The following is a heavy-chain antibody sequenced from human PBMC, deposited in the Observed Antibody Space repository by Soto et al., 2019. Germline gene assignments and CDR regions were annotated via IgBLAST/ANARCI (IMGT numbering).Heavy chain of an antibody. Sequence: PGGSLRRSCAASGFTFSSYAMSWVRQAPGKGLEWVSAISGSGGSTYYADSVKGRFTISRDNSKNTLYLQMNSLRAEDTAVYYCAKDYDYIWGSYRFLIDWGQGTLVTVSS. CDR2: ISGSGGST. V-gene: IGHV3-23*01. J-gene: IGHJ4*02. D-gene: IGHD3-16*02. CDR3: AKDYDYIWGSYRFLID. CDR1: GFTFSSYA.